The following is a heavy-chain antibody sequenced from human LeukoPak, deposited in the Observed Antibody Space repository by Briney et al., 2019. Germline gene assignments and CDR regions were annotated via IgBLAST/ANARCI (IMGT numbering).Heavy chain of an antibody. D-gene: IGHD1-26*01. CDR3: ARAPQGWVVGAKGYFDY. CDR2: ISAYNGNT. V-gene: IGHV1-18*04. J-gene: IGHJ4*02. CDR1: GYTFTSYY. Sequence: ASVKVSCKASGYTFTSYYMHWVRQAPGQGLEWMGWISAYNGNTNYAQKLQGRVTMTTDTSTSTAYMELRSLRSDDTAVYYCARAPQGWVVGAKGYFDYWGQGTLVTVSS.